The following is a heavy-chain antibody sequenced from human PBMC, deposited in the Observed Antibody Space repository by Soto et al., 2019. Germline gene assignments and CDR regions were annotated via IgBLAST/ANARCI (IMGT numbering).Heavy chain of an antibody. J-gene: IGHJ3*02. V-gene: IGHV3-23*01. CDR2: ISASGGST. CDR1: GFSFSSHS. D-gene: IGHD2-15*01. CDR3: ALCSGATCSSAAFEI. Sequence: EVHLLESGGGLVQPGGSLRLSCAASGFSFSSHSMTWVRQAPGKGLEWVSAISASGGSTPYADSVKGRFTITRDNSKSTLYLQMNSLRAEDTAVYYCALCSGATCSSAAFEIWGQGTMVTVSS.